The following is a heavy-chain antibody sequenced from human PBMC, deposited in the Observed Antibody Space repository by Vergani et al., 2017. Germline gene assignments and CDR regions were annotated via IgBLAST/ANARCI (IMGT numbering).Heavy chain of an antibody. CDR2: IVVGSGNT. CDR1: GFTFTSSA. CDR3: AADRSQGYNWNERAFDI. J-gene: IGHJ3*02. D-gene: IGHD1-20*01. Sequence: QMQLVQSGPEVKKPGTSVKVSCKASGFTFTSSAMQWVRQARGQRLEWIGWIVVGSGNTNYAQKFQERVTITRDMSTSTAYMELSILRSEDTAVYYCAADRSQGYNWNERAFDIWGQGTMVTVSS. V-gene: IGHV1-58*02.